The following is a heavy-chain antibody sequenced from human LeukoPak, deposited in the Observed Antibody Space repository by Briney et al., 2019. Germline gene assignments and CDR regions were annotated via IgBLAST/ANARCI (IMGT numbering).Heavy chain of an antibody. D-gene: IGHD5-12*01. CDR1: GFTVSSNY. CDR3: ASNVDSN. J-gene: IGHJ4*02. Sequence: GGSLRLSCAASGFTVSSNYMSWVRQAPGKGLEWISVIHSDGRTYYADSVKGRLTISRDNSKNTLYLQMNSLRAEDTAVYYCASNVDSNWGQGTLVTVSS. CDR2: IHSDGRT. V-gene: IGHV3-53*01.